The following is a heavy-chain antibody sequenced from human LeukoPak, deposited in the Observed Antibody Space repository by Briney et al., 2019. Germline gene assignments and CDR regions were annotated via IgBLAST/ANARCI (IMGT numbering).Heavy chain of an antibody. CDR2: IFYSGST. J-gene: IGHJ4*02. CDR1: GGSISSSSYY. D-gene: IGHD3-3*01. CDR3: AREHDFWSGYQDY. Sequence: PSETLSLTCSVSGGSISSSSYYWGWIRQPPGKGLEWIGSIFYSGSTYYNPSLKSRVTISVDTSKNQFSLKLSSVTAADTAVYYCAREHDFWSGYQDYWGQGTLVTVSS. V-gene: IGHV4-39*07.